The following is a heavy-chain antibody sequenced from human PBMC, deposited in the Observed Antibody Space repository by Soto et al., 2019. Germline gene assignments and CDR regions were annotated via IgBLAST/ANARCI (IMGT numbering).Heavy chain of an antibody. D-gene: IGHD6-19*01. CDR1: GFSLSNYP. Sequence: WGSLRLSCVASGFSLSNYPMNFFRHTPVKGLEWISYSSPRGDTIYYADSVEGRFTISRDNARNSLSLHMSSLRDEDSALYYCAKGPHTNVGWPYYFESWGQGVPVTVSS. CDR2: SSPRGDTI. CDR3: AKGPHTNVGWPYYFES. J-gene: IGHJ4*02. V-gene: IGHV3-48*02.